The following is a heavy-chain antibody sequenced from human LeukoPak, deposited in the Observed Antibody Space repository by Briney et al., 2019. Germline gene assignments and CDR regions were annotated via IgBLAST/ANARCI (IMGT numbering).Heavy chain of an antibody. Sequence: NPGGSLRLSCAASGFTFSDYYMTWIRQAPGKGLEWVSHISDNGNYIYYADSVKGRFTISRDNAKNTLYLQMNSLRADDLAVYFCARVPQFYSSLDYWGQGTLVTVSS. CDR1: GFTFSDYY. D-gene: IGHD2/OR15-2a*01. CDR3: ARVPQFYSSLDY. J-gene: IGHJ4*02. V-gene: IGHV3-11*01. CDR2: ISDNGNYI.